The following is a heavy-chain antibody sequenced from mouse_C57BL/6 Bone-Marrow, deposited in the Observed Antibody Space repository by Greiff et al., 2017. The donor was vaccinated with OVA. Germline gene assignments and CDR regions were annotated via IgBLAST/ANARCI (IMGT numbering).Heavy chain of an antibody. CDR3: ARVTKAWFAY. V-gene: IGHV5-17*01. Sequence: DVMLVESGGGLVKPGGSLKLSCAASGFTFSDSGMHWVRQAPEKGLEWVAYISSGSSTIYYEDTVKGRFTIARDNAKDTLYLQMTSLMSEDTAMYYCARVTKAWFAYWGQGTLVTVSA. D-gene: IGHD2-13*01. CDR2: ISSGSSTI. J-gene: IGHJ3*01. CDR1: GFTFSDSG.